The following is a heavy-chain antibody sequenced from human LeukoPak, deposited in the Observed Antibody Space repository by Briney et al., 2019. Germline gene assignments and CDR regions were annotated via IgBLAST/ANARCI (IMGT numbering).Heavy chain of an antibody. CDR3: ARDYDIGYAGY. V-gene: IGHV4-39*02. CDR2: IYYSGST. CDR1: GGSISSSSYY. D-gene: IGHD5-12*01. J-gene: IGHJ4*02. Sequence: PSETLSLTCTVSGGSISSSSYYWGWIRQPPGKGLEWIGSIYYSGSTYYNWSLKSRVTISVDTSKNQFSLKLSSMTAADTAVYYCARDYDIGYAGYWGQGTLVTVSS.